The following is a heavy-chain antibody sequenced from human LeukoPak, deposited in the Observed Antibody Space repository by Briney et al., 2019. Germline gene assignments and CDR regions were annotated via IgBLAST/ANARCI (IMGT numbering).Heavy chain of an antibody. J-gene: IGHJ3*02. V-gene: IGHV3-21*01. CDR3: ARELFGVVPEAFDI. CDR2: ISSSSSYI. D-gene: IGHD3-3*01. CDR1: GFTFSSYA. Sequence: GGSLRLSCAASGFTFSSYAMSWVRQAPGKGLEWVSSISSSSSYIYYADSVKGRFTISRDNAKNSLYLQMNSLRAEDTAVYYCARELFGVVPEAFDIWGQGTMVTVSS.